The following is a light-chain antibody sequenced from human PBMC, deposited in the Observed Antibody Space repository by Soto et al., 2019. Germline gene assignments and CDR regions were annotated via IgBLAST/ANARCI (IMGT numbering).Light chain of an antibody. Sequence: EIVLTQSPGTLSLSPGERATLSCMASQSVSSSYLAWYQQKPGQAPRLLIYGASSRATGIPDRFSGSGSGTDLTLNISRLEPEDFAVYSCQQYGSSPHITFGPGTKVDIK. CDR2: GAS. CDR3: QQYGSSPHIT. J-gene: IGKJ3*01. V-gene: IGKV3-20*01. CDR1: QSVSSSY.